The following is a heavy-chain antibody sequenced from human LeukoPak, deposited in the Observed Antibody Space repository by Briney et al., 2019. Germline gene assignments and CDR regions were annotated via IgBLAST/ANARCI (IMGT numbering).Heavy chain of an antibody. D-gene: IGHD2-2*01. Sequence: GGSLRLSCAASGFTFSSYWMSWVRQAPGKGLEWVANIKQDGSEKYYVDSVKGRFTISRDNAKNSLYLQMNSLRAEDTAVYYCARAPSSCSGTNCYRYFDYWGQGTLVTVSS. CDR1: GFTFSSYW. V-gene: IGHV3-7*01. J-gene: IGHJ4*02. CDR2: IKQDGSEK. CDR3: ARAPSSCSGTNCYRYFDY.